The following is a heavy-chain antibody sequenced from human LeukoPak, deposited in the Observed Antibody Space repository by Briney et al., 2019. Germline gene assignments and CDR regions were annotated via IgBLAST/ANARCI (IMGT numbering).Heavy chain of an antibody. D-gene: IGHD5-12*01. CDR3: ARDSSGGYDFAWFDP. Sequence: ASVKVSCNASGYTFTSYGISWVRQAPGQGLEWMGWISAYNGNTNYAQKLQGRVTMTTDTSTSTAYMELRSLRSDDTAVYYCARDSSGGYDFAWFDPWGQGTLVTVSS. CDR2: ISAYNGNT. J-gene: IGHJ5*02. V-gene: IGHV1-18*01. CDR1: GYTFTSYG.